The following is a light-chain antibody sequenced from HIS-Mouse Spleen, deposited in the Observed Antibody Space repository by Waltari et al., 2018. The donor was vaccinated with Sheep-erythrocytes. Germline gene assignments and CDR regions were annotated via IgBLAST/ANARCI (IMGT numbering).Light chain of an antibody. J-gene: IGLJ1*01. CDR1: SSDVGGYNY. CDR2: DDS. V-gene: IGLV2-11*01. Sequence: QSALTQPRSVSGSPGQSVTISCTGTSSDVGGYNYVSWYQQHPGKAPKLMIYDDSKRPAGGPDRFSGSKSGNTASLTISGLQAEDEADYYCCSYAGSYNHVFATGTKVTVL. CDR3: CSYAGSYNHV.